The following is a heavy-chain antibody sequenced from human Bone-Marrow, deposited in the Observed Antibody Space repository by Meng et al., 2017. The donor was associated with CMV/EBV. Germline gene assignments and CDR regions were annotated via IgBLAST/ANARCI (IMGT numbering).Heavy chain of an antibody. Sequence: EVQLVESXXGXVXXGGXRRLSCADSAFTFXYYWMHWVRQAPGKGLVWVSGVNSDGSSTNYADSVKGRFTISRDNAKNTLYLQMNSLRAEDTAVYYCARSGLLWFGEFRPPTRENWFDPWGQGTLVTVYS. CDR1: AFTFXYYW. J-gene: IGHJ5*02. CDR2: VNSDGSST. D-gene: IGHD3-10*01. CDR3: ARSGLLWFGEFRPPTRENWFDP. V-gene: IGHV3-74*01.